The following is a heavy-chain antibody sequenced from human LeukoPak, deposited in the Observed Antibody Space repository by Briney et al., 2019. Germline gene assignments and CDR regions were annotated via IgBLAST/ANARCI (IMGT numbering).Heavy chain of an antibody. Sequence: GRSLRLSCTASGFTLGDFDMNWVRQAPGKGVEWVGFVKNKVYGSTTEYAEGVKDKFTISRDDSKAIAYLQMNSLKTEDTAVYYCTRDHRDDWNPGYYFDYWGQGTLVTVSS. CDR2: VKNKVYGSTT. V-gene: IGHV3-49*04. CDR3: TRDHRDDWNPGYYFDY. D-gene: IGHD1-1*01. CDR1: GFTLGDFD. J-gene: IGHJ4*02.